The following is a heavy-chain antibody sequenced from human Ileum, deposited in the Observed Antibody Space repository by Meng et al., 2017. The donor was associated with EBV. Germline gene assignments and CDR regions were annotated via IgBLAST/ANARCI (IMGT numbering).Heavy chain of an antibody. V-gene: IGHV4-34*01. Sequence: VPLQAWGTGLLKPSETLSLTCAVYGGSFNDYYWTWLRQPPGKGLEWIGEIDQSGYTKFNPSLSSRATISRDTSNNQFSLRLNSVTAADTALYYCARYGRCNGNSFYCFDPWGQGTLVTVSS. CDR3: ARYGRCNGNSFYCFDP. CDR2: IDQSGYT. CDR1: GGSFNDYY. D-gene: IGHD4-23*01. J-gene: IGHJ5*02.